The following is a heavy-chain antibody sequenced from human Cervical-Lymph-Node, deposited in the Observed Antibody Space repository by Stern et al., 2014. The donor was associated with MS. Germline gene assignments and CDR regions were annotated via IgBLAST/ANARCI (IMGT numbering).Heavy chain of an antibody. J-gene: IGHJ6*02. V-gene: IGHV1-2*04. D-gene: IGHD1-1*01. CDR3: ARASTTANNYYDGVDV. Sequence: QVQLVQSGAEVKNPGASVKVSCKASGSTFTDYYMQWMRQAPGQGLEWMGWINPNNGGTKSAQKFQGWVTMTRDTSTSTAYMELSRLRSDDTAIYYCARASTTANNYYDGVDVWGQGTTVTVTS. CDR1: GSTFTDYY. CDR2: INPNNGGT.